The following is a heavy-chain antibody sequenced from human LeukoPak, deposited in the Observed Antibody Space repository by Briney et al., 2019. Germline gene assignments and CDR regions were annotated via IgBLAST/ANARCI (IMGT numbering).Heavy chain of an antibody. D-gene: IGHD3-10*01. CDR3: ARGLGGDQGYFDL. CDR1: GFIFDDYA. J-gene: IGHJ2*01. V-gene: IGHV3-9*01. Sequence: PGGSLRLSCAASGFIFDDYAMHWVRQAPGKGLEWVSGISRNSGSLAYADSVKGRFTISRDNAKNSLYLQMNSLRTEDTAWYYCARGLGGDQGYFDLWGRGTLATVSS. CDR2: ISRNSGSL.